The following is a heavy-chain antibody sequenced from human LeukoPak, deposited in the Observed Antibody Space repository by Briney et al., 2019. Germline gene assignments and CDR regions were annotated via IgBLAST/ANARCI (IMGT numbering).Heavy chain of an antibody. CDR3: ARDLYGANSGAFDI. CDR1: GYTFTGYY. V-gene: IGHV1-2*02. J-gene: IGHJ3*02. CDR2: INPNSGGT. D-gene: IGHD4-23*01. Sequence: GASVKVSCKASGYTFTGYYMHWVRQAPGQGLEWMGWINPNSGGTNHAQKFQGRVTMTRDTSISTAYMELSRLRSEDTAVYSCARDLYGANSGAFDIWGQGTMVTVSS.